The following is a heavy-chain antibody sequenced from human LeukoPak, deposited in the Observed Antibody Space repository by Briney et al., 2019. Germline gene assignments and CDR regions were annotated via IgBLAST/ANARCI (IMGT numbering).Heavy chain of an antibody. V-gene: IGHV3-23*01. J-gene: IGHJ4*02. D-gene: IGHD3-9*01. CDR2: ISGSGGST. CDR3: ARHLGDYDLLTGYGY. CDR1: GFTFSSYA. Sequence: HPGASLRLSCAASGFTFSSYAMSWVRQAPGKGLEWVSAISGSGGSTYYADSVKGRFTISRDNSKDTLYLQMNSLRAEDTAVYYCARHLGDYDLLTGYGYWGQGTLVTVSS.